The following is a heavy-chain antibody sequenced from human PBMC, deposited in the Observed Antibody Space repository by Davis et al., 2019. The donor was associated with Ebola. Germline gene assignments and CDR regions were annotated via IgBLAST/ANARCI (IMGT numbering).Heavy chain of an antibody. D-gene: IGHD3-3*01. CDR2: ISSSGSTI. V-gene: IGHV3-48*03. CDR3: ARGPLRFLEWLLGYYFDY. Sequence: GGSLRPSCAAPGFTFSSYEMNWVRQAPGKGLEWVPYISSSGSTIYYADPVKGRFTISRNNAKNSLYLQMNSLRAGDTAVYYCARGPLRFLEWLLGYYFDYWGQGTLVTVSS. CDR1: GFTFSSYE. J-gene: IGHJ4*02.